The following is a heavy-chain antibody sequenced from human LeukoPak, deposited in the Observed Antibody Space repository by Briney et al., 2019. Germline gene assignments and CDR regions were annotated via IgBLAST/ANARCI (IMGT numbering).Heavy chain of an antibody. CDR3: ARGPSPTLALMSPYYYYYGMDV. Sequence: SVKVSCKASGGTFSSYAISWVRQAPGQGLEWMGRIIPILGIANYAQKFQGRVTITADKSTSTAYMELSSLRPEDTAVYYCARGPSPTLALMSPYYYYYGMDVWGQGTTVTVSS. V-gene: IGHV1-69*04. J-gene: IGHJ6*02. D-gene: IGHD6-13*01. CDR1: GGTFSSYA. CDR2: IIPILGIA.